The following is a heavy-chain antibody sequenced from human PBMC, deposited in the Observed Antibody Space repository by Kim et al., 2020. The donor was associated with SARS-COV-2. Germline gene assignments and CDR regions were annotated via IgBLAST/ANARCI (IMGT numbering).Heavy chain of an antibody. J-gene: IGHJ4*02. Sequence: GGSLRLSCAASGFTFSSYAMHWVRQAPGKGLEWVAVISYDGSNKYYADSVKGRFTISRDNSKNTLYLQMNSLRAEDTAVYYCARSLYYYGSGTAPVGDYWGQGTLVTVSS. CDR1: GFTFSSYA. D-gene: IGHD3-10*01. CDR3: ARSLYYYGSGTAPVGDY. V-gene: IGHV3-30*04. CDR2: ISYDGSNK.